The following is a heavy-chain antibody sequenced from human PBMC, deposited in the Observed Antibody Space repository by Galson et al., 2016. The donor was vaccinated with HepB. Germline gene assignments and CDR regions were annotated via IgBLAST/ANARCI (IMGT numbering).Heavy chain of an antibody. J-gene: IGHJ4*02. V-gene: IGHV3-48*02. Sequence: LRLSCAVSGFTFSNYAMNWVRQAPGKGLEWVSFVSGSSSTIYYADSVKGRFTISRDNAKNSLFLQMTSLRDEDTAVYYCARDADHGELLYDYFDYWGQGTLVTVS. CDR2: VSGSSSTI. CDR1: GFTFSNYA. CDR3: ARDADHGELLYDYFDY. D-gene: IGHD1-26*01.